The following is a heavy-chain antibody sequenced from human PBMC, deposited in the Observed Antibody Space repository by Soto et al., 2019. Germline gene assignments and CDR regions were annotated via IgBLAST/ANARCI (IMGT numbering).Heavy chain of an antibody. V-gene: IGHV3-30-3*01. J-gene: IGHJ3*02. Sequence: GWSLSLSCAASGFTFSSYAMHWVRQAPGKGLEWVAVISYDGSNKYYADSVKGRFTISRDNSKNTLYLQMNSLRAEDTAVYYCASPPGYCSGGSCLDAFDIWGQGTMVTVSS. D-gene: IGHD2-15*01. CDR1: GFTFSSYA. CDR2: ISYDGSNK. CDR3: ASPPGYCSGGSCLDAFDI.